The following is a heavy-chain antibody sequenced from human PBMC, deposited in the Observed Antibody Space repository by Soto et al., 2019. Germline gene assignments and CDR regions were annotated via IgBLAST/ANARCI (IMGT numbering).Heavy chain of an antibody. V-gene: IGHV1-46*01. CDR1: GYTFTTYY. CDR2: INPSCGST. CDR3: ARTADSSAMDV. J-gene: IGHJ6*02. Sequence: QVQLVQSGAEVKKPGASVKVSCKASGYTFTTYYMHWVRQAPGQVLEWMGIINPSCGSTSYAQKFQGRVTMNRDISTSSVYMELSSVISDDTAVYYCARTADSSAMDVWGQGTTVTVSS. D-gene: IGHD2-21*02.